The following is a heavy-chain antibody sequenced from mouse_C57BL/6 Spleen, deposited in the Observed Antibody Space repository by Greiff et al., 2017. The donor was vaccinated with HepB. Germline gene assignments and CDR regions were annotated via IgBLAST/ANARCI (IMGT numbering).Heavy chain of an antibody. V-gene: IGHV1-22*01. CDR2: INPNNGGT. CDR3: ARTLITTGVECDY. D-gene: IGHD1-1*01. CDR1: GYTFTDYN. Sequence: EVQLQQSGPELVKPGASVKMSCKASGYTFTDYNMHWVKQSHGKSLEWIGYINPNNGGTSYNQKFKGKATLTVNKSSSTAYMELRSLTSEDSAVYYCARTLITTGVECDYWGQGTTLTVAS. J-gene: IGHJ2*01.